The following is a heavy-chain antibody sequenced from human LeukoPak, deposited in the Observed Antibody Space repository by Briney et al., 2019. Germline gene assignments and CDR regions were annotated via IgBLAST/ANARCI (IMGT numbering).Heavy chain of an antibody. D-gene: IGHD3-10*01. V-gene: IGHV3-15*07. CDR1: GFTFNNAW. J-gene: IGHJ6*02. CDR2: IKSKTDGGTT. Sequence: GGSLRLSCTASGFTFNNAWMNWVRRAPGKGLEWVGRIKSKTDGGTTDYAAPVKGRFTTSRDDSKNTLYLQMNSLKTEDTAVYYCTVPQSSYYYYGMDVWGQGTTVTVSS. CDR3: TVPQSSYYYYGMDV.